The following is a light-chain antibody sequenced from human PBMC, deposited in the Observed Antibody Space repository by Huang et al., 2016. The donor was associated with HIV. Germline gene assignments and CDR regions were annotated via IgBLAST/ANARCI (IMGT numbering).Light chain of an antibody. V-gene: IGKV3-11*01. CDR2: DAS. CDR1: PSVNRY. J-gene: IGKJ2*01. CDR3: QQRSNWLYT. Sequence: EIVLTQSPATLSLSPGERATLFCRAIPSVNRYFAWYQQKPGQAPSLLIYDASNRATGIPARFSGSWSGTDFTLTISSLEPEDFVVYYCQQRSNWLYTFGQGTKLEIK.